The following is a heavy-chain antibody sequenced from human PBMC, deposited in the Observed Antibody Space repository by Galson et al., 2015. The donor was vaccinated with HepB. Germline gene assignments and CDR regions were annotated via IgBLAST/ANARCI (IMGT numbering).Heavy chain of an antibody. V-gene: IGHV3-30*07. Sequence: SVKGRFTISRDNSKNTLYLKMNSLRGEDTAVYYCARKCDRNSTYYYGSGSLYYFDSWGQGTLVTVSS. D-gene: IGHD3-10*01. J-gene: IGHJ4*02. CDR3: ARKCDRNSTYYYGSGSLYYFDS.